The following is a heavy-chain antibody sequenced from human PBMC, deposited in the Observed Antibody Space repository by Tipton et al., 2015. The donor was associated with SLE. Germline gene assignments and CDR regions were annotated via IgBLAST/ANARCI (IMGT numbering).Heavy chain of an antibody. V-gene: IGHV4-39*07. CDR2: INHSGST. CDR1: GGSISSGGYY. Sequence: TLSLTCTVSGGSISSGGYYWSWIRQPPGKGLEWIGEINHSGSTNYNPSLKSQVTISVDTSKNQFSLKLTSVTAADTAVYYCASRPVVTGEGAGDYWGQGTLVTVSS. D-gene: IGHD2-21*02. CDR3: ASRPVVTGEGAGDY. J-gene: IGHJ4*02.